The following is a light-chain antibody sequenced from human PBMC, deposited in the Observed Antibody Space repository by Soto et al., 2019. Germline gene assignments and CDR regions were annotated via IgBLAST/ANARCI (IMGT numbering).Light chain of an antibody. V-gene: IGKV3-15*01. Sequence: EIVMTQSPATLSVSPGDGATLSCRASQSISSHLGWYQQKPGQAPRLLIYAASIRATGVPDRFSGSGSGAEFTLTISSLQSEDFAVYYCRQYNQWPRTFGQGTKVEIK. CDR1: QSISSH. CDR3: RQYNQWPRT. CDR2: AAS. J-gene: IGKJ1*01.